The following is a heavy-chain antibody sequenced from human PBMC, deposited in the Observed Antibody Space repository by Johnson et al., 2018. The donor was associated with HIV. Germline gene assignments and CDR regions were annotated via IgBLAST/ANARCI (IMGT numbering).Heavy chain of an antibody. V-gene: IGHV3-30-3*02. J-gene: IGHJ3*02. CDR2: ISYDGSNK. CDR1: SFTFSSYA. Sequence: QVQLVESGGGVVQPGGSLRLSCAASSFTFSSYAMHWVRQAPGKGPEWVAVISYDGSNKYYADSVKGRFTVSRDNSKNTAYVQMNSLKTEDTAVYYCTRTGGFDYGDYGAFDIWGQGTMVTVSS. D-gene: IGHD4-17*01. CDR3: TRTGGFDYGDYGAFDI.